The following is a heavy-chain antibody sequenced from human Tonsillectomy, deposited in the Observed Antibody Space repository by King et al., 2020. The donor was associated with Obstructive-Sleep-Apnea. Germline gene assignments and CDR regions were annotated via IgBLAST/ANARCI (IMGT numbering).Heavy chain of an antibody. V-gene: IGHV3-30*03. CDR3: ARSGYSSSWFDY. D-gene: IGHD6-13*01. CDR2: ISYDGSNK. J-gene: IGHJ4*02. Sequence: VQLVESGGGVVQPGRSLRLSCAASGFTFSSYGMHWVRQAPGKGLEWVAVISYDGSNKYYADSVKGRFTISRDNSKNTLYRQMNSLRAEDTAVYYCARSGYSSSWFDYWGQGTLVTVSS. CDR1: GFTFSSYG.